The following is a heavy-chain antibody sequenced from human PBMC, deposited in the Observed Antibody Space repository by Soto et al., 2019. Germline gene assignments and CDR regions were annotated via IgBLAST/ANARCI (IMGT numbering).Heavy chain of an antibody. D-gene: IGHD5-18*01. CDR3: AKVARRGYSYVYYGMDV. CDR2: ISGSGGST. J-gene: IGHJ6*02. Sequence: GGSLRLSCAASGFTFSSYAMSWVRQAPGKGLEWVSAISGSGGSTYYADSVKGRFTISRDNSKNTLYLQMNSLRAEDTAVYYCAKVARRGYSYVYYGMDVWGQGTTVTVSS. CDR1: GFTFSSYA. V-gene: IGHV3-23*01.